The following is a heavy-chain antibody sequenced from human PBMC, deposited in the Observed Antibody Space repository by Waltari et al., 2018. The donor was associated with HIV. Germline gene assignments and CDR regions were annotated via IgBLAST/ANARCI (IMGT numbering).Heavy chain of an antibody. CDR3: ARGGAGGTFYYYGMDV. D-gene: IGHD1-26*01. Sequence: QVQLQESGPGLVKPSQTLFLTCTVSGGSISSGSYYWSWLRQPAGKGLEWIGRIYTSGSTNYNPSLKSRVTISVDTSKNQFSLKLSSVTAADTAVYYCARGGAGGTFYYYGMDVWGQGTTVTVSS. J-gene: IGHJ6*02. CDR2: IYTSGST. CDR1: GGSISSGSYY. V-gene: IGHV4-61*02.